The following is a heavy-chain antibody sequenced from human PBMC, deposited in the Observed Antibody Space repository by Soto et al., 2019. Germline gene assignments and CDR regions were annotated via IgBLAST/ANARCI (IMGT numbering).Heavy chain of an antibody. J-gene: IGHJ3*02. D-gene: IGHD3-3*01. CDR3: ARYTTRVTIFGVATHDAFDI. CDR1: GYTFTGYY. V-gene: IGHV1-2*02. CDR2: INPNSGGT. Sequence: GASVKVSCKASGYTFTGYYMHWVRQAPGQGLEWMGWINPNSGGTNYAQKFQGRVTMTRGTSISTAYMELSRLRSDDTAVYYCARYTTRVTIFGVATHDAFDIWGQGTMVTVSS.